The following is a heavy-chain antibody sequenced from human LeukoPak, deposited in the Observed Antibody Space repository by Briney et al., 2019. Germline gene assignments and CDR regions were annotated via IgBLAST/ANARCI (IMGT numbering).Heavy chain of an antibody. J-gene: IGHJ4*02. D-gene: IGHD2-8*01. Sequence: GGSLRLSCAASGFTFSSYAMHWVRQAPGKGLEYVSAISSNGGSTYYANSVKGRFTISRDNSKNTLYLQMGSLRAEDMAVYYCARAEDIVLMVYDYWGQGTLVTVSS. CDR1: GFTFSSYA. CDR3: ARAEDIVLMVYDY. CDR2: ISSNGGST. V-gene: IGHV3-64*01.